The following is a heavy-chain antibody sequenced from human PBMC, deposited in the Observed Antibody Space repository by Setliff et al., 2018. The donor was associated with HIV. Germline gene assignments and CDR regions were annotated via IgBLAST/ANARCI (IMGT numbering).Heavy chain of an antibody. CDR3: ARHQPRITMIVVVNHFDY. Sequence: SETLSLTCLVFGYSITNGNYWAWIRQSPGKGLEWIGSIYSTGHTYYNPSHKSRVTISVDTSKNQFSLKLSSVTAADTAVYYCARHQPRITMIVVVNHFDYWGQGTLVTVSS. V-gene: IGHV4-38-2*01. CDR2: IYSTGHT. CDR1: GYSITNGNY. D-gene: IGHD3-22*01. J-gene: IGHJ4*02.